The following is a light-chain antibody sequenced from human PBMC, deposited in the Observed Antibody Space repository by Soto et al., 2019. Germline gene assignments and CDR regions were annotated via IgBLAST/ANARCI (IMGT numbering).Light chain of an antibody. Sequence: EIVMTQSPATLSVSPGESATLSCRASQSVSGNLAWYQQKPGQAPRLLIYGASTRATGLPARFSGSGSGTDFTLTISSLQSEDFAVYYCQQYNNWPPTFGQGTKVEIK. CDR3: QQYNNWPPT. CDR1: QSVSGN. V-gene: IGKV3D-15*01. CDR2: GAS. J-gene: IGKJ1*01.